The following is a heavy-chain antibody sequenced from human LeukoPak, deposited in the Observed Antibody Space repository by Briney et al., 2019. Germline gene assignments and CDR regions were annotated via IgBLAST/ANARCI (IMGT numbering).Heavy chain of an antibody. V-gene: IGHV3-7*01. Sequence: GGSLRLSCAASGFTFSSYWMSWVRQAPGKGLEWVANIKQDGSEKYYVDSVKGRFTISRDNAKNSLYLQMNSLRAEDTAVYYCAREAGYSSSWYYYYYMDVWGKGTTVTVSS. CDR3: AREAGYSSSWYYYYYMDV. D-gene: IGHD6-13*01. CDR1: GFTFSSYW. CDR2: IKQDGSEK. J-gene: IGHJ6*03.